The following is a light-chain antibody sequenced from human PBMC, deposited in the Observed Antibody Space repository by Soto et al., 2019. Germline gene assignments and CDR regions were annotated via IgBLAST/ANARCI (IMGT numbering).Light chain of an antibody. CDR3: QQRSDSIT. CDR1: HSVTTH. Sequence: EIVLTQSPDTLSLSPGERATLSCWASHSVTTHLAWFQQRPGQTPRLPVYDASTRAPGIPARFSGRGSGADFTLTISSLEPEDFAVYYCQQRSDSITFGQGTRLEIK. CDR2: DAS. J-gene: IGKJ5*01. V-gene: IGKV3-11*01.